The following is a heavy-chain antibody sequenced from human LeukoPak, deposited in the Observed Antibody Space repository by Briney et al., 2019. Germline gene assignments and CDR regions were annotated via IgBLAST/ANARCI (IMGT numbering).Heavy chain of an antibody. J-gene: IGHJ6*02. V-gene: IGHV1-69*01. CDR3: ARRERGFWSGYPPGYYYYGMDV. Sequence: SVKVSCKASGGTFSSYAISWVRQAPGQGLEWMGGIIPILGTAIYAQKFQGRVTITADESTSTAYMELSSLRSEDTAVYYCARRERGFWSGYPPGYYYYGMDVWGQGTTVTVSS. D-gene: IGHD3-3*01. CDR2: IIPILGTA. CDR1: GGTFSSYA.